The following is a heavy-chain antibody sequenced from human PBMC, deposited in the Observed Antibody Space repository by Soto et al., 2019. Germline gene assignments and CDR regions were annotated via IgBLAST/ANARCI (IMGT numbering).Heavy chain of an antibody. CDR1: GYTFSNYD. CDR3: ARGRGGLHRTAELHS. V-gene: IGHV1-8*01. D-gene: IGHD1-7*01. Sequence: QVQLVQSGAELKKPGASVKVSCKASGYTFSNYDMNWVRQATGQGPEWIGWVNPNNGDTGYAQKFQGRVTLTTDISPTTAYMELTSLRSEDTAIYYCARGRGGLHRTAELHSWGQGTLVTVSS. CDR2: VNPNNGDT. J-gene: IGHJ4*02.